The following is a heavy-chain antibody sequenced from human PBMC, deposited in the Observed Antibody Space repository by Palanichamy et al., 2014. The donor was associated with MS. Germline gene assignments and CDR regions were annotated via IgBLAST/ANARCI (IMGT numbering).Heavy chain of an antibody. V-gene: IGHV3-7*01. CDR1: GFTLGNYW. D-gene: IGHD3-10*01. CDR3: ARDDTHYDSGKYYDAFDI. J-gene: IGHJ3*02. Sequence: EVQLVEVGGTRWSSRGGPLTLSCRASGFTLGNYWMTWVRQAPGKGPEWVANINRDGSEKHYVDSVEGRFTISRDNAKNSLFLQMTSLRAEDTAVYYCARDDTHYDSGKYYDAFDIWGQGTVVTVSS. CDR2: INRDGSEK.